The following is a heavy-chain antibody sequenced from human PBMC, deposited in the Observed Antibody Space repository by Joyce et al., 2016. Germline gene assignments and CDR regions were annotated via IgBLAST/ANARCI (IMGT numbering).Heavy chain of an antibody. Sequence: QVQLVQSGAEVKKPGSSVNVSCKTSGGTFSNYAISWVRQAPGQGLEWMGGIIPIFGTANYAQKFQGRVTITADESTTTAYMELNSLRSEDTAVYYCARTPTYYHYYYMDVWGKGTTVTVS. CDR3: ARTPTYYHYYYMDV. D-gene: IGHD2-21*01. CDR2: IIPIFGTA. J-gene: IGHJ6*03. CDR1: GGTFSNYA. V-gene: IGHV1-69*01.